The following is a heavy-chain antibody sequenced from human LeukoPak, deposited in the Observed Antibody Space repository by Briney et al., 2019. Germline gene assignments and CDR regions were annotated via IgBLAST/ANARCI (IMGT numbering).Heavy chain of an antibody. CDR2: IYYSGST. D-gene: IGHD3-10*01. V-gene: IGHV4-59*08. Sequence: SETLSLTCTVSGGSISSYYWSWIRQPPGKGLEWIGYIYYSGSTNYNPSLKSRVTISVDTSKNQFSLKLSSVTAADTAVYYCARGSFGELLSATFDYWGQGTLVTVSS. J-gene: IGHJ4*02. CDR3: ARGSFGELLSATFDY. CDR1: GGSISSYY.